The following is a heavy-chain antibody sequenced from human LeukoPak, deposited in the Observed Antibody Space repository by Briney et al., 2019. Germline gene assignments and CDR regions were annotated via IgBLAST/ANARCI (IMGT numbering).Heavy chain of an antibody. CDR1: GGSISSSNW. D-gene: IGHD3-10*01. CDR3: ARVDYGSGSPPLYGMDV. J-gene: IGHJ6*04. V-gene: IGHV4-4*02. Sequence: SGTLSLTRAVSGGSISSSNWWSWVRQPPGKGLEWIGEIYHSGSTNYNPSLKSRVTISVDKSKNQFSLKLSSVTAADTAVYYCARVDYGSGSPPLYGMDVWGKGTTVTVSS. CDR2: IYHSGST.